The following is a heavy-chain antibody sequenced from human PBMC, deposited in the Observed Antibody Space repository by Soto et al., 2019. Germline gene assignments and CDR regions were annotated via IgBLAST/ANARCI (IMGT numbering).Heavy chain of an antibody. CDR3: AWDGDSSGYYYYYGMDV. J-gene: IGHJ6*02. V-gene: IGHV3-53*03. CDR1: GFTVSSNY. Sequence: AGGSLRLSCAASGFTVSSNYMSWVRQAPGKGLEWVSVIYSGGSTYYADSVKGRFTISRDNSKNTLYLQMNSLRAEDTAVYYCAWDGDSSGYYYYYGMDVWGQGTTVTVSS. CDR2: IYSGGST. D-gene: IGHD3-22*01.